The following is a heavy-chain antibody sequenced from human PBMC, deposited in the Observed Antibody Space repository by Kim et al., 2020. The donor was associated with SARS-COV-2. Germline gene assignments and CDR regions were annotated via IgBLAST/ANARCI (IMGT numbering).Heavy chain of an antibody. D-gene: IGHD3-10*01. CDR3: TRDQQWFGELFDF. J-gene: IGHJ5*01. CDR2: IKSKTDGATT. V-gene: IGHV3-15*01. CDR1: GFTFNNAW. Sequence: GGSLRLSCAASGFTFNNAWMNWVRQAPGKGLEWVGRIKSKTDGATTDYAAPVKGRFTISRDDSKNTLYLQMDSLKTADTAVYYCTRDQQWFGELFDFWG.